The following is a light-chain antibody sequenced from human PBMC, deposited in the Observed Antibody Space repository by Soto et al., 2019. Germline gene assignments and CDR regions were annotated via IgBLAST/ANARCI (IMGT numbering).Light chain of an antibody. CDR3: QQYDDWPET. J-gene: IGKJ1*01. CDR1: QNVRSN. CDR2: VAS. Sequence: IVVTHSPATLSVSPGERDTLSCRASQNVRSNLAWYQQKPGQAPRLLIYVASTRATGIPARFSGRGSGTEFILTISSLQSEDCAVYYCQQYDDWPETSGQGTKVDIK. V-gene: IGKV3-15*01.